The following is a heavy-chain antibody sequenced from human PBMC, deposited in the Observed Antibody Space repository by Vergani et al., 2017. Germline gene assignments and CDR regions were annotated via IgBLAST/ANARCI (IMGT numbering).Heavy chain of an antibody. Sequence: QVQLVQSGAEVKKPGSSVKVSCKASGGTFSSYAISWVRQAPGQGLEWMGRIIPIFGTANYAQTFQGRVTITADESTSTAYMELSSLRSEDTAVYYCARDHKGYSGYGPDFDYWGQGTLVTVSS. D-gene: IGHD5-12*01. V-gene: IGHV1-69*13. CDR1: GGTFSSYA. CDR3: ARDHKGYSGYGPDFDY. CDR2: IIPIFGTA. J-gene: IGHJ4*02.